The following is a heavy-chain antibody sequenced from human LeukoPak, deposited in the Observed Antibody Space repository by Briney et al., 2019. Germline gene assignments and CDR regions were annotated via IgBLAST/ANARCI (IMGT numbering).Heavy chain of an antibody. J-gene: IGHJ4*02. CDR3: ARHVDSSSWSPFDY. CDR2: IFPGDSDT. CDR1: GYSFTNYW. V-gene: IGHV5-51*01. D-gene: IGHD6-13*01. Sequence: GESLKISCKGSGYSFTNYWIGWVRQMPGKGLEWMGIIFPGDSDTTYSPSFQGQVTISAGKSISTAYLQWSSLKASDTAMYYCARHVDSSSWSPFDYWGQGTLVTVSS.